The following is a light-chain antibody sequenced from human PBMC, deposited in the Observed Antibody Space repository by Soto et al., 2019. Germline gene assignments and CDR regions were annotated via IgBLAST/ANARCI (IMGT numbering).Light chain of an antibody. CDR2: EVS. CDR1: SXDVGAYNY. J-gene: IGLJ1*01. CDR3: SAHGGSNNFYV. V-gene: IGLV2-8*01. Sequence: QSVLTQPPSASGSPGQSVTISCTGTSXDVGAYNYVSWYQQHPGKVPKLMIYEVSKRPSGVPDRFSASKSGNTASLTVSGLQPEDEADYYCSAHGGSNNFYVFGTGTKVTVL.